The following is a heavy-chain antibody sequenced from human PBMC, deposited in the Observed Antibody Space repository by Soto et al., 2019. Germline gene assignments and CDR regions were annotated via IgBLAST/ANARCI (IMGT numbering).Heavy chain of an antibody. V-gene: IGHV3-23*01. CDR3: AKASNPYYYDSSGFYDFDY. CDR1: GFTFSSYA. J-gene: IGHJ4*02. D-gene: IGHD3-22*01. CDR2: ISGSGGST. Sequence: HPGGSLRLSCAASGFTFSSYAMSWVRQAPGKGLEWVSAISGSGGSTYYADSVKGRFTISRDNSKNTLYLQMNSLRAEDTAVYYCAKASNPYYYDSSGFYDFDYWGQGTLVTVSS.